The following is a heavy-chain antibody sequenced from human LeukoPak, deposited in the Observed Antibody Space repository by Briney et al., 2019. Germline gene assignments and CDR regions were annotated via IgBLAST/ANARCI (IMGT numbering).Heavy chain of an antibody. Sequence: SETLSLTSTVSGGSISSYYWSWIRQHPGKGLEWIGYIYYSGSTYYNPSLKSRVTISVDTSKNQFSLKLSSVTAADTAVYYCASNIAYCGGDCYSYDAFDIWGQGTMVTVSS. CDR2: IYYSGST. CDR3: ASNIAYCGGDCYSYDAFDI. J-gene: IGHJ3*02. CDR1: GGSISSYY. D-gene: IGHD2-21*02. V-gene: IGHV4-59*06.